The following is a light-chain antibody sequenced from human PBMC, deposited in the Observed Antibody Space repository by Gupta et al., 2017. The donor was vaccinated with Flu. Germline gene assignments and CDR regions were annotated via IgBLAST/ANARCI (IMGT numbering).Light chain of an antibody. Sequence: DIVMTQSPLSLPVTPGEPASISCRSSQSLLHSNGYNYLDWYLQKPGQSPQLLIYLGSNRDAGVPDRFSGSGSGTDFTLKISRGEAEDVGVYYCRQALQNPPMTFGQGTKVEIK. CDR3: RQALQNPPMT. CDR2: LGS. CDR1: QSLLHSNGYNY. J-gene: IGKJ1*01. V-gene: IGKV2-28*01.